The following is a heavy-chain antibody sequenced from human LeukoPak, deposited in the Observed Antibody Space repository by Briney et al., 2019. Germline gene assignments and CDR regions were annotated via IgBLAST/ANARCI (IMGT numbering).Heavy chain of an antibody. CDR2: ISAYNGNT. Sequence: ASVKVSCKASGYTFTSYGISWVRQAPGQGLEWMGWISAYNGNTNYAQKLQGRVTMTTDTSTSTAYMELRSLRSDDTAVYYCARGRLHYYDSSGYYYGISWFDPWGQGTLVTVSS. J-gene: IGHJ5*02. D-gene: IGHD3-22*01. CDR3: ARGRLHYYDSSGYYYGISWFDP. V-gene: IGHV1-18*01. CDR1: GYTFTSYG.